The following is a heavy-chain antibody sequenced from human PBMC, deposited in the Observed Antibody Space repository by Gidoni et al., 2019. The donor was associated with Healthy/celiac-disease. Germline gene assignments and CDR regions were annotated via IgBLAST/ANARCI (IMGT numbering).Heavy chain of an antibody. D-gene: IGHD3-10*01. CDR1: GGPISSYY. J-gene: IGHJ4*02. CDR2: IYYSGST. Sequence: QVQLQESGPGLVKPSETLSLTCTVSGGPISSYYWSWIRQPPGKGLEWIGYIYYSGSTNYNPSLKSRVTISVDTSKNQFSLKLSSVTAADTAVYYCAKHYYGSGSAPGLWGQGTLVTVSS. V-gene: IGHV4-59*08. CDR3: AKHYYGSGSAPGL.